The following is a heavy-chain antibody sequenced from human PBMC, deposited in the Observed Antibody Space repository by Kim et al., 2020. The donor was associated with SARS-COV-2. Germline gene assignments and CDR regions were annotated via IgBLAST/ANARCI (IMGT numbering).Heavy chain of an antibody. CDR3: ARRGETGSYYKGPWFDP. Sequence: ASVKVSCKASGYTFTSYAMHWVRQAPGQRLEWMGWINAGNGNTKYSQKFQGRVTITRDTSASTAYMELSSLRSEDTAVYYCARRGETGSYYKGPWFDPWGQGTLVTVSS. V-gene: IGHV1-3*01. CDR2: INAGNGNT. D-gene: IGHD3-10*01. CDR1: GYTFTSYA. J-gene: IGHJ5*02.